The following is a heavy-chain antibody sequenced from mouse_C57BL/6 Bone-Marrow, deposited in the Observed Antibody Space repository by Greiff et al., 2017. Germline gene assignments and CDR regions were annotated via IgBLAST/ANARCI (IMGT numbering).Heavy chain of an antibody. D-gene: IGHD2-1*01. CDR1: GYTFTSYW. J-gene: IGHJ4*01. V-gene: IGHV1-55*01. CDR3: VSVYGNYDAMDY. Sequence: VQLQQPGAELVKPGASVKMSCKASGYTFTSYWITWVKQRPGQGLEWIGDSYPGSGSTNYNEKFKSKATLTVDTSSSTAYMQLSSLTSEDSAVYYCVSVYGNYDAMDYWGQGTSVTVSS. CDR2: SYPGSGST.